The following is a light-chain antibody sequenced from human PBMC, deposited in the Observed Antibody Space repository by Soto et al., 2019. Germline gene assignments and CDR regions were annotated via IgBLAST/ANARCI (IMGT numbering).Light chain of an antibody. CDR1: SSDVGGYNY. CDR3: SSYTSSSTRV. J-gene: IGLJ1*01. Sequence: QSFLTQPASVSGSAGRSITISCTGTSSDVGGYNYVSWYQQHPGKAPKLMIYEVSNRPSGVSNRFSGSKSGNTASLTISGLQAEDEADYYCSSYTSSSTRVFGTGTKVTVL. V-gene: IGLV2-14*01. CDR2: EVS.